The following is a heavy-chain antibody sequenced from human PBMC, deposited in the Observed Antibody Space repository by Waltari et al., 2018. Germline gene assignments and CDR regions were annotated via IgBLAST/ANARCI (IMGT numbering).Heavy chain of an antibody. Sequence: QVQLQPWGAGLLKPSETLSLTCAVYGGSFGGYYWSWIRQPPGKGLEWIGEINHSGSTNYNPALRSRVTISVDTSKNQFSLKLSSVTAAETAVYYCARHGYCTNGVCYTGINAIDIWGQGTMVTVSS. CDR1: GGSFGGYY. D-gene: IGHD2-8*01. J-gene: IGHJ3*02. CDR2: INHSGST. V-gene: IGHV4-34*01. CDR3: ARHGYCTNGVCYTGINAIDI.